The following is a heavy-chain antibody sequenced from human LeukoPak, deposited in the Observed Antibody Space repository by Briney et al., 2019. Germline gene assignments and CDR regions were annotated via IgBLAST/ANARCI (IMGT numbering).Heavy chain of an antibody. Sequence: ASVKVSCKASGYTFTSYAMNWVRQAPGQGLEWMGWINTNTGNPTYAQGFTGRFVLSLDTSVSTAYLQISSLKAEDTAVYYCARADSSSWYDPDFDYWGQGTLATVSS. CDR2: INTNTGNP. V-gene: IGHV7-4-1*02. CDR1: GYTFTSYA. CDR3: ARADSSSWYDPDFDY. D-gene: IGHD6-13*01. J-gene: IGHJ4*02.